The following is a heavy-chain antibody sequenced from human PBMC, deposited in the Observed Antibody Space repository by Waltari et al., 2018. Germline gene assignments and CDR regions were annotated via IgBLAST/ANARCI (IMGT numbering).Heavy chain of an antibody. CDR1: GGSISSSRYY. D-gene: IGHD4-4*01. Sequence: QLQLQESGPGLVKPSATLSLPCTVSGGSISSSRYYWGWIRQPPGKGLEWIGSIYYSGSTYYNPSLKSRVTISVDTSKNQFSLKLSSVTAADTAVYYCARQPSMGSNYVTFDYWGQGTLVTVSS. J-gene: IGHJ4*02. V-gene: IGHV4-39*01. CDR2: IYYSGST. CDR3: ARQPSMGSNYVTFDY.